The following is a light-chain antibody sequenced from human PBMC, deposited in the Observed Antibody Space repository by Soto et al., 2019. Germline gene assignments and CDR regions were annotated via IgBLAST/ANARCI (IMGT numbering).Light chain of an antibody. CDR3: QQYNGWPET. V-gene: IGKV3-15*01. J-gene: IGKJ1*01. CDR2: GAS. Sequence: MLTTKSPATVSVSPGERVTLSCRTSHSVNSHVAWYQQKPGQAPRLLLYGASTRATGIPVRFSGSGFGTEFTLTISSLQSEDFALYYCQQYNGWPETFGQGTKVDIK. CDR1: HSVNSH.